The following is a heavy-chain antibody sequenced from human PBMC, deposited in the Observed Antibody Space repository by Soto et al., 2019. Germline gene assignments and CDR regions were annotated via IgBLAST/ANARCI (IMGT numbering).Heavy chain of an antibody. CDR1: GFTFSSYA. V-gene: IGHV3-30-3*01. D-gene: IGHD3-16*02. Sequence: ESGGGVVQPGRSLRLSCAASGFTFSSYAMHWVRQAPGKGLEWVAVISYDGSNKYYADSVKGRFTISRDNSKNTLYLQMNSLRAEDTAVYYCARGIGRPGYFDYWGQGTLVTVSS. J-gene: IGHJ4*02. CDR3: ARGIGRPGYFDY. CDR2: ISYDGSNK.